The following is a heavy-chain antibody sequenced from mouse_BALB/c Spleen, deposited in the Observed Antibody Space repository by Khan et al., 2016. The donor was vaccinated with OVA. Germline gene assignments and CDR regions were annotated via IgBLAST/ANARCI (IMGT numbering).Heavy chain of an antibody. CDR1: GYSITSDYA. V-gene: IGHV3-2*02. CDR2: ISSSGST. D-gene: IGHD2-3*01. CDR3: ARDGSRYNYSMDY. Sequence: VQLQQSGPGLVKPSQSLSLTCTVTGYSITSDYAWNWIRQFPGNKLEWMGYISSSGSTNYNPALKSRIYITRDTSKNQFFLQLNSVTTEDTATYYCARDGSRYNYSMDYWGQGTSVTVSS. J-gene: IGHJ4*01.